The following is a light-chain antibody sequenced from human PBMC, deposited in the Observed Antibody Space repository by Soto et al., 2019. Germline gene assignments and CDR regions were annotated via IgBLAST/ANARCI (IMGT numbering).Light chain of an antibody. J-gene: IGKJ1*01. CDR2: GAS. CDR1: QDVIYD. CDR3: QQYRSWPRT. V-gene: IGKV3-15*01. Sequence: EIVLTQSPAALSVSPGRRATLSCRASQDVIYDLAWYQQKPGQAPRLLVYGASTRATDAPPRFRGSGSGREFSLTISSLQSEDFATYYCQQYRSWPRTFGQGSRVEIK.